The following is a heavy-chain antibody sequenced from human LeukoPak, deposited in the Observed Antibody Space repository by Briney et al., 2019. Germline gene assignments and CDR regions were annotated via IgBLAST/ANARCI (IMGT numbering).Heavy chain of an antibody. D-gene: IGHD6-13*01. J-gene: IGHJ5*02. CDR3: SSSIGSSWARGFNP. CDR1: GGSISSSSYY. Sequence: SETLSLTCTVSGGSISSSSYYWCWIHQPPGKGLAGIGSIYYSGSNYYNSFLKSRVTISVCTSKSQFSLKLSSVSASDTAVYYCSSSIGSSWARGFNPWGQGTLVTVSS. V-gene: IGHV4-39*01. CDR2: IYYSGSN.